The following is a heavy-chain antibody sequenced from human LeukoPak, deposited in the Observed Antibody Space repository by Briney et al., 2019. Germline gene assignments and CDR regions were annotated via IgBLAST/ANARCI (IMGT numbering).Heavy chain of an antibody. CDR1: GYPFTTYE. J-gene: IGHJ5*02. CDR3: ARGPRDDP. V-gene: IGHV1-8*01. CDR2: VHPDTGYA. Sequence: ASVKVSCKTSGYPFTTYEINWVRQAAGQGLEWMGWVHPDTGYADYAQKFQGRVTMTSDTSISTAYMELSSLRSDDTAVYFCARGPRDDPWGQGTLVTVSS.